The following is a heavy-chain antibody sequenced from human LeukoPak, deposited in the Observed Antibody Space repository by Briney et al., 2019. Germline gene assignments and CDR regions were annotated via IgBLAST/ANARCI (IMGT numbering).Heavy chain of an antibody. CDR1: GFTFSSYW. J-gene: IGHJ4*02. CDR2: IKQDGSEK. D-gene: IGHD6-19*01. CDR3: ARVSGKAVAGTRDYFDY. V-gene: IGHV3-7*01. Sequence: PGGSLRLSCAASGFTFSSYWMSWVRQAPGKGLEWVANIKQDGSEKYYVDSVKGRFTISRDNAKNSLYLQMNSLRAEDTAVYYCARVSGKAVAGTRDYFDYWGQGTLVAVSS.